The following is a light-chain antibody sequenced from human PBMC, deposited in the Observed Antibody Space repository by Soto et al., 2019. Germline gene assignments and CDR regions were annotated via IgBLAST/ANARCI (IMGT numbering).Light chain of an antibody. Sequence: QPVLTQPPSVSGAPGQRVTISCAGSSSNIGAGYDARWYQQLPGTAPKLLISGNNDRPSGVPDRFSGSKSGTSASLAITGLQAEDEADYYCQSYDSSLSAVVFGGGTKLTVL. J-gene: IGLJ2*01. V-gene: IGLV1-40*01. CDR3: QSYDSSLSAVV. CDR1: SSNIGAGYD. CDR2: GNN.